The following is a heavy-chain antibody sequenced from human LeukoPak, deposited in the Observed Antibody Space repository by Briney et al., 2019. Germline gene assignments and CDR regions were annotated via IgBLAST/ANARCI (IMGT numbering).Heavy chain of an antibody. CDR1: RFTFSSYW. V-gene: IGHV3-7*01. CDR3: RVLRYFDWLYFDY. J-gene: IGHJ4*02. CDR2: IKQDGSEK. Sequence: PGGSLRLSCAASRFTFSSYWMIWVRQAPGKGLECVAKIKQDGSEKYYVDSVKGRFTISRDNATNSLYLQMNSLRAEDTAVYYCRVLRYFDWLYFDYWGQGTLVTVSS. D-gene: IGHD3-9*01.